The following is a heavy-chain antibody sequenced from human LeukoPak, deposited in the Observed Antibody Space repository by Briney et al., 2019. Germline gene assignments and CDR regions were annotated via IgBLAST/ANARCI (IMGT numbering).Heavy chain of an antibody. CDR2: LDSEDGET. CDR1: GYTLTELS. Sequence: ASVKVFCKVSGYTLTELSIHWVRQAPGKGLEWMGGLDSEDGETTYAQKFQGRVTMTEDTSTDTAYMELSSLRSEDTAVYYCATEGGLERHFDYWGQGTLVTVSS. V-gene: IGHV1-24*01. CDR3: ATEGGLERHFDY. D-gene: IGHD1-1*01. J-gene: IGHJ4*02.